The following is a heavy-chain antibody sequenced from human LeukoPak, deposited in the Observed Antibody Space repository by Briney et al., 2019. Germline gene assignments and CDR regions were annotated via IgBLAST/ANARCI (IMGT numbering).Heavy chain of an antibody. CDR1: GYTFTSYG. D-gene: IGHD4-17*01. Sequence: GASVKVSCKASGYTFTSYGISWVRQAPGQGLEWMGGIIPIFGTANYAQKFQGRVTITADESTSTAYMELSSLRSEDTAVYYCARDPGPTTTGDYWGQGTLVTVSS. J-gene: IGHJ4*02. CDR3: ARDPGPTTTGDY. V-gene: IGHV1-69*13. CDR2: IIPIFGTA.